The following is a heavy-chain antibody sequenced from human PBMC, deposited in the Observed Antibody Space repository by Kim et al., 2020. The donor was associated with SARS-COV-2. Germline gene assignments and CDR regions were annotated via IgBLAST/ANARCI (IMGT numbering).Heavy chain of an antibody. CDR1: GFTFSTYG. D-gene: IGHD3-10*01. Sequence: GGSLRLSCAASGFTFSTYGMHCVRQAPGKGLEWVAVISYEGSNKYHADSVQGRFSISRDNSKNTLYLQMNSLRVEDTAVYYCAKDGLDYYGSGRSDYFDYWGQGTLVTVSS. CDR2: ISYEGSNK. J-gene: IGHJ4*02. CDR3: AKDGLDYYGSGRSDYFDY. V-gene: IGHV3-30*18.